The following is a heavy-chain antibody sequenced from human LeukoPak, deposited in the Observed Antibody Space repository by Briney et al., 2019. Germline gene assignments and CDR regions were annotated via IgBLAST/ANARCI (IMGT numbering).Heavy chain of an antibody. CDR2: ISAYNGNT. CDR3: ARTEQGGWYGGDSWFDP. V-gene: IGHV1-18*01. Sequence: ASVKVSCKASGYTFINYGFSWVRQAPGQGLEWMGWISAYNGNTNYAQNFQDRVTLTTDTPTSTAYMELRSLRSDDTAVYYCARTEQGGWYGGDSWFDPWGQGTLITVS. D-gene: IGHD6-19*01. J-gene: IGHJ5*02. CDR1: GYTFINYG.